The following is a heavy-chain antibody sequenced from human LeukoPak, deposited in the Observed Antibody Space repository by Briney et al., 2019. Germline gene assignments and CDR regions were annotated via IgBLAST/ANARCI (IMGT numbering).Heavy chain of an antibody. CDR2: INPDGSRI. CDR3: AKDKGREGDY. J-gene: IGHJ4*02. D-gene: IGHD1-26*01. CDR1: GFTFSTNW. V-gene: IGHV3-74*01. Sequence: PGGSLRLSCAASGFTFSTNWMHWVRQAPGKGLVWVSLINPDGSRIGYADSVKGRFTISRDNAKNTLSLQMNSLRAEDTAVYYCAKDKGREGDYWGRGNLVTVSS.